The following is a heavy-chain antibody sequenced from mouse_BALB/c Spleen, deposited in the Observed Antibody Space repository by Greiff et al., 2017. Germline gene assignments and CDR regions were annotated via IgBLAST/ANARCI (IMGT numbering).Heavy chain of an antibody. CDR3: ATKLTGRAMDY. CDR2: ISYSGST. J-gene: IGHJ4*01. D-gene: IGHD4-1*01. CDR1: GYSITSDYA. Sequence: EVKLQESGPGLVKPSQSLSLTCTVTGYSITSDYAWNWIRQFPGNKLEWMGYISYSGSTSYNPSLKSRISITRDTSKNQFFLQLNSVTTEDTATYYCATKLTGRAMDYWGQGTSVTVSS. V-gene: IGHV3-2*02.